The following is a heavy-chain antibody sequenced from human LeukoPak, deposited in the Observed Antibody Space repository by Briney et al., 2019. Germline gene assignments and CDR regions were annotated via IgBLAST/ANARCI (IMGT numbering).Heavy chain of an antibody. J-gene: IGHJ4*02. CDR1: GFTFSNFG. V-gene: IGHV3-30*02. Sequence: PGGSLRLSCAASGFTFSNFGMHWVRQAPGKGLEWVSFIRYDAANTYYADSVKGRFTISRDNSKNTLYLQMNSLRAEDTAVYYCARWGGDYYDSSGPLDYWGQGTLVTVSS. CDR3: ARWGGDYYDSSGPLDY. D-gene: IGHD3-22*01. CDR2: IRYDAANT.